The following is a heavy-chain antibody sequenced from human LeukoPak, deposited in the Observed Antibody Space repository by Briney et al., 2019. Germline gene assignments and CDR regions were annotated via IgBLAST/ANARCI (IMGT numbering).Heavy chain of an antibody. D-gene: IGHD6-13*01. CDR3: ARSSYYYYMDV. Sequence: PSETLSLTCTASGGSISSSSYYWGWIRQPPGKGLEWIGSIYYSGSTYYNPSLKSRVTISVDTSKNQFSLKLSSVTAADTAVYYCARSSYYYYMDVWGKGTTVTVSS. J-gene: IGHJ6*03. CDR1: GGSISSSSYY. CDR2: IYYSGST. V-gene: IGHV4-39*07.